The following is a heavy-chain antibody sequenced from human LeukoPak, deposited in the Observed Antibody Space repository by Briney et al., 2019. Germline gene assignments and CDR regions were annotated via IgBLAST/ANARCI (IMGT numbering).Heavy chain of an antibody. CDR2: IWYDGSNK. V-gene: IGHV3-33*01. Sequence: GGSLRLSCAVSGFTFSNYDMHWVRQAPGKGLEWVAVIWYDGSNKYYADSVKGRFTISRDNSKNTLYLQMDTLRAEDTAVYYCARDPGGVVYFDYWGQGTLVTVSS. CDR3: ARDPGGVVYFDY. J-gene: IGHJ4*02. D-gene: IGHD2-8*01. CDR1: GFTFSNYD.